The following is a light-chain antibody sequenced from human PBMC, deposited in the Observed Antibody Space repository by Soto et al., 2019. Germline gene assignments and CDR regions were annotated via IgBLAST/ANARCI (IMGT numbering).Light chain of an antibody. J-gene: IGKJ1*01. CDR2: DAS. Sequence: ETMMTQSPDTLSVSLGERDTLSCRASQSLRSSLAWYQQKPGQAPRLLIYDASTRATGIPARFSGSGSGTDFTLTISGLQSEDFAVYYCQQYNNWPQTFGQGTRWIS. CDR3: QQYNNWPQT. CDR1: QSLRSS. V-gene: IGKV3-15*01.